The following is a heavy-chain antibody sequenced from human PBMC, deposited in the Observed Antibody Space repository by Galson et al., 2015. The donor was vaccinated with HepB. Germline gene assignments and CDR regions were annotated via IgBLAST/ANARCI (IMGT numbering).Heavy chain of an antibody. CDR2: IIPIFGTA. CDR1: GGTFSSYA. J-gene: IGHJ6*03. Sequence: SVKVSCKASGGTFSSYAISWVRQAPGQGLEWMGGIIPIFGTANYAQKFQGRVTITADESTSTAYMELSSLRSEDTAVYYCAASPGEGASRPLFYYYYYMDVWGKGTTVTVSS. CDR3: AASPGEGASRPLFYYYYYMDV. D-gene: IGHD6-6*01. V-gene: IGHV1-69*13.